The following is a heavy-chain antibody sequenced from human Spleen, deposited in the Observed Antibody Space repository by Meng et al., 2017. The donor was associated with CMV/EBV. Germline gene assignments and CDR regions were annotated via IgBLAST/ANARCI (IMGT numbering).Heavy chain of an antibody. Sequence: GESLKISCAASGFTVSSYSMNWVRQAPGKGLVWVSRINSDGSSTSYADSVKGRFTISRDNSKNTLYLQMNSLRAEDTALFYCAKDLNYGGISGLDYWGQGTPVTVSS. D-gene: IGHD2-21*01. J-gene: IGHJ4*02. CDR3: AKDLNYGGISGLDY. CDR1: GFTVSSYS. CDR2: INSDGSST. V-gene: IGHV3-74*01.